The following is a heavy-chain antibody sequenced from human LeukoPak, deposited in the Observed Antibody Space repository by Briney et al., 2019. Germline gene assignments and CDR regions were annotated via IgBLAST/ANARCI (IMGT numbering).Heavy chain of an antibody. CDR3: ARVRYNYYYYFDH. CDR2: ISSSGSTI. CDR1: GFTFSDYY. Sequence: GGSLRLSCAASGFTFSDYYMSWIRQAPGKGLEWVSYISSSGSTIYYADSVKGRFTISRDNAKNSLYLQMNSLRVEDTAVYYCARVRYNYYYYFDHWGQGTQVTVSS. D-gene: IGHD5-18*01. J-gene: IGHJ4*02. V-gene: IGHV3-11*01.